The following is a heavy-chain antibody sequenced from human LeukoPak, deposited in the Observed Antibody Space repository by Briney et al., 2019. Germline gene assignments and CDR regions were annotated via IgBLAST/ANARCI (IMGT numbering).Heavy chain of an antibody. CDR2: IRYDGSNK. D-gene: IGHD5-24*01. Sequence: PGGSLRLSCAASGFTFSSYGMHWVRQAPGKGLEWVAFIRYDGSNKYYADSVKGRFTISRDNSKNTLYLQMNSLRAEDTALYYCAKDKVATNHFLFDYWGQGTLVTVSS. CDR3: AKDKVATNHFLFDY. CDR1: GFTFSSYG. V-gene: IGHV3-30*02. J-gene: IGHJ4*02.